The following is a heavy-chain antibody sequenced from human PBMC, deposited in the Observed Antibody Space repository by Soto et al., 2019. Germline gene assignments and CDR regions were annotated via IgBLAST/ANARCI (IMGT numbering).Heavy chain of an antibody. CDR2: ISSSSSYI. Sequence: GGSLRLSCAASGFTFSSYSMNWVRQAPGKGLEWVSSISSSSSYIYYADSVKGRFTISRDNAKNSLYLQMNSLRAEDTAVYYCARDLMAAGYNWFDPWGQGTLVTVS. CDR1: GFTFSSYS. J-gene: IGHJ5*02. D-gene: IGHD6-13*01. V-gene: IGHV3-21*01. CDR3: ARDLMAAGYNWFDP.